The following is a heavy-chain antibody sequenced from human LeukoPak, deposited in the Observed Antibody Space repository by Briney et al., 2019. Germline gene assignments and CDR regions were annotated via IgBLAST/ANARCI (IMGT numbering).Heavy chain of an antibody. CDR1: GITLSNYG. Sequence: GGSLRLSCAVSGITLSNYGMSWVRQAPGKGLEWVAGISGSGGSTNYADSVKGRFTISRDNPKNTLYLQMNSLTVEDTAVYFCAKRGVVIRDILVGFHKEAYYFDSWGQGALVTVSS. CDR3: AKRGVVIRDILVGFHKEAYYFDS. J-gene: IGHJ4*02. V-gene: IGHV3-23*01. D-gene: IGHD2-15*01. CDR2: ISGSGGST.